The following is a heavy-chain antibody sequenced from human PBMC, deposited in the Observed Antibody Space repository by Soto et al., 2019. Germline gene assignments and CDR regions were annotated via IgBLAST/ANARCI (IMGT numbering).Heavy chain of an antibody. CDR2: ISVSGSST. CDR1: GFTFSDCA. D-gene: IGHD1-1*01. CDR3: AKGQPNWKQLQFFDL. J-gene: IGHJ2*01. V-gene: IGHV3-23*01. Sequence: EVQLLESGGGLVQPGGSLRLSCAASGFTFSDCAVSWVRQAPGKGLEWVSGISVSGSSTYYADSVKGRLTICRDNSKNTLYLQMNSPRGEDTAVYYCAKGQPNWKQLQFFDLWGRGTLVTVSS.